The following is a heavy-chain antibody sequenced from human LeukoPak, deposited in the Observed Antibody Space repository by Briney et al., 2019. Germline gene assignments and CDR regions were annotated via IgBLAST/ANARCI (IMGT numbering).Heavy chain of an antibody. J-gene: IGHJ4*02. V-gene: IGHV3-21*01. CDR3: ARDSLVVVAATSAQSDY. Sequence: GGSLRLSCAASGFTFSSYSTNWVRQAPGKGLEWVSSISSSSSYIYYADSVKGRFTISRDNAKNSLYLQMNSLRAEDTAVYYCARDSLVVVAATSAQSDYWGQGTLVTVSS. CDR2: ISSSSSYI. D-gene: IGHD2-15*01. CDR1: GFTFSSYS.